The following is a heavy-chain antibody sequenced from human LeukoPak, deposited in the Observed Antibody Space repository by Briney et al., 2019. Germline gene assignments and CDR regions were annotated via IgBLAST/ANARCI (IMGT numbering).Heavy chain of an antibody. CDR3: ARGGPSNGYNLGDLDY. D-gene: IGHD5-24*01. J-gene: IGHJ4*02. V-gene: IGHV1-69*05. CDR1: GYTFTGYY. CDR2: IIPIFGTA. Sequence: SVKVSCKASGYTFTGYYMHWVRQAPGQGLEWMGRIIPIFGTANYAQKFQGRVTITTDESTSTAYMELSSLRSEDTAVYYCARGGPSNGYNLGDLDYWGQGTLVTVSS.